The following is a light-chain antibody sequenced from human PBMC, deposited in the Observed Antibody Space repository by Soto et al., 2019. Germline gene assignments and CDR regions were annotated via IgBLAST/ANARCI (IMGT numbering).Light chain of an antibody. J-gene: IGKJ1*01. Sequence: EIVMTQSPATLSVSPGERATLSCSASPRVSSNLAWYQQQPGQAPRLLIYGASTRATGIPARFSGSGSGTAFTLTIISLQSEDFAVYYCKQYNNWPPWTFGQGTKLEIK. CDR2: GAS. V-gene: IGKV3-15*01. CDR1: PRVSSN. CDR3: KQYNNWPPWT.